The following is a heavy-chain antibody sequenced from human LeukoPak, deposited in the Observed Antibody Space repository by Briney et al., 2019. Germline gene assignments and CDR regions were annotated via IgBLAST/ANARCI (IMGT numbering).Heavy chain of an antibody. CDR2: IKSKTDGGTT. J-gene: IGHJ4*02. CDR1: GFTLSNAW. D-gene: IGHD2-15*01. V-gene: IGHV3-15*01. CDR3: TTHLGYCSGGSCYS. Sequence: AGGSLRLSCAASGFTLSNAWMSWVRQAPGKGLEWVGRIKSKTDGGTTDYAAPVKGRFTISRDDSKNTLYLQMNSLKTEDTAVYYCTTHLGYCSGGSCYSGGQGTLVTVSS.